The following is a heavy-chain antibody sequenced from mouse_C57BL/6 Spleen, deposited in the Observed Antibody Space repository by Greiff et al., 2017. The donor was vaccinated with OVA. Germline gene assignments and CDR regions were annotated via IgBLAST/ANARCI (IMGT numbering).Heavy chain of an antibody. CDR1: GYTFTEYT. CDR3: ARQDNYGLFDY. V-gene: IGHV1-62-2*01. D-gene: IGHD1-1*02. CDR2: FYPGSGSI. J-gene: IGHJ2*01. Sequence: VVESGASVKLSCKASGYTFTEYTIHWVKQRSGQGLEWIGWFYPGSGSIKYNEKFKDKATLTADKSSSTVYMELSRLTSEDSAVYFCARQDNYGLFDYWGQGTTLTVSS.